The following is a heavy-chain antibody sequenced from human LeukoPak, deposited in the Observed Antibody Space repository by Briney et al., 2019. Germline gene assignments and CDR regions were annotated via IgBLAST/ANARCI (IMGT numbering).Heavy chain of an antibody. CDR3: AKTRGTYNAYYYYIHV. D-gene: IGHD1-26*01. CDR1: GYTFTGHY. V-gene: IGHV3-30*18. CDR2: ISYDGSNK. J-gene: IGHJ6*03. Sequence: SCKASGYTFTGHYMHWVRQAPGKGLEWVAVISYDGSNKYYADSVKGRFTISRDNSKNTLYLQMNSLRAEDTAVYYCAKTRGTYNAYYYYIHVWGKGTTVTVSS.